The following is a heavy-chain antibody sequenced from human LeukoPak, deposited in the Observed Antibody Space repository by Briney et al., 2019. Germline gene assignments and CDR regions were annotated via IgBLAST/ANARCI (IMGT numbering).Heavy chain of an antibody. CDR2: KWYDGSNK. CDR3: ARDYSGWYYFDY. V-gene: IGHV3-33*01. D-gene: IGHD6-19*01. J-gene: IGHJ4*02. CDR1: GFTFSSYG. Sequence: GGSLRLSCAASGFTFSSYGMHWVRQAPGKGLEWVAVKWYDGSNKYYADSVKGRFTISRDNSKNTLYLQMNSLRAEDTAVYYCARDYSGWYYFDYWGQGTLVTVSS.